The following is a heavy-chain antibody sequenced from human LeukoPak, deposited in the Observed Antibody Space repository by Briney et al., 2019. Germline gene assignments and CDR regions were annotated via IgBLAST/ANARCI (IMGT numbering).Heavy chain of an antibody. CDR1: GYTFTSYS. CDR3: ARHSHMDV. V-gene: IGHV1-46*01. J-gene: IGHJ6*04. CDR2: INPRGCST. Sequence: ASVKVSCKASGYTFTSYSMHWVRQAPGQGLEWMGIINPRGCSTSYAQWFQGRLTMTTDTSTSTVYMELSSLGSEDTAVYYCARHSHMDVWGKGTTVTVSS.